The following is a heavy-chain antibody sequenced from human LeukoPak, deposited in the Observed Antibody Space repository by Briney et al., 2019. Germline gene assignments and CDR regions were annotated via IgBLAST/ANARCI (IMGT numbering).Heavy chain of an antibody. CDR2: SKSKTDGGTT. V-gene: IGHV3-15*07. D-gene: IGHD5-18*01. CDR3: TTRRALDLTGYSYGYLWDY. CDR1: GFTFSNAW. Sequence: GGSLRLSCAASGFTFSNAWMNWVRQAPGKGLEWVGRSKSKTDGGTTDYAAPVKGRFTISRDDSKNTLYLQMNSLKTEDTAVYYCTTRRALDLTGYSYGYLWDYWGQGTLVTVSS. J-gene: IGHJ4*02.